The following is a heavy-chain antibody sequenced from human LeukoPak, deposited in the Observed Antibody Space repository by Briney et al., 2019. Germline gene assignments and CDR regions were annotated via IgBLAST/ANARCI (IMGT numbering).Heavy chain of an antibody. Sequence: PGGSLRLSCAVSGFTFSSYAMSWVRQAPGKGLEWVSTIRTSNDNTFYTDSVKGRFTISRDNSKNTLYLQMNSLRAEDTAVYYCATGHSNFDYWGQGTLVTVSS. CDR1: GFTFSSYA. CDR3: ATGHSNFDY. D-gene: IGHD2/OR15-2a*01. V-gene: IGHV3-23*01. CDR2: IRTSNDNT. J-gene: IGHJ4*02.